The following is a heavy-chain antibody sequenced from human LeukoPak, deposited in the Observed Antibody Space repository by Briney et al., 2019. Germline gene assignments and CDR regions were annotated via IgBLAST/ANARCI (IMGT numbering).Heavy chain of an antibody. CDR2: MNPNSGNT. Sequence: GASVKVSCKASGYTFTSYDINWVRQATGQGLEWMGWMNPNSGNTGYAQKFQGRVTMTRNTSISTAYMELSSLRSEDTAVYYCARGRGPRRSTSCYYMDVWGKGTTVTVSS. CDR3: ARGRGPRRSTSCYYMDV. D-gene: IGHD2-2*01. J-gene: IGHJ6*03. V-gene: IGHV1-8*01. CDR1: GYTFTSYD.